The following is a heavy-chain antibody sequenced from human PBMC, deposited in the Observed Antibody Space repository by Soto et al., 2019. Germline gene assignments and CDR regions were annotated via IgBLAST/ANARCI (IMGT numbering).Heavy chain of an antibody. CDR2: ILNDGSNR. J-gene: IGHJ6*02. CDR1: GFTFSNYG. D-gene: IGHD3-10*01. Sequence: QVQLVESGGGVVQPGRSLRFSCAASGFTFSNYGMHWVRQAPGKGLEWVAVILNDGSNRYHADSVKDRFTISRDNSKNTLYLQMNSLRAEDTAVYYCARDDEYSGNGMDVWGQGTTVTVS. V-gene: IGHV3-33*01. CDR3: ARDDEYSGNGMDV.